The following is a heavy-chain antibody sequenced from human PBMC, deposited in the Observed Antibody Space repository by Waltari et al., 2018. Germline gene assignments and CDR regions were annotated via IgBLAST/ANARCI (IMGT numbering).Heavy chain of an antibody. D-gene: IGHD3-10*01. CDR2: IYPGDSDT. CDR3: AHSFGRYYGSGSYYPDNWYFDL. V-gene: IGHV5-51*01. J-gene: IGHJ2*01. CDR1: GYSFTSYW. Sequence: KGSGYSFTSYWIGWVRQMPGKGLEWMGIIYPGDSDTRYSPSFQGQVTISADKSISTAYLQWSSLKASDTAMYYCAHSFGRYYGSGSYYPDNWYFDLWGRGTLVTVSS.